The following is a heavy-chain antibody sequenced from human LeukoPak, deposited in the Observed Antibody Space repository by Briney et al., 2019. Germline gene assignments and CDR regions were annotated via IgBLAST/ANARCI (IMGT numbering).Heavy chain of an antibody. D-gene: IGHD3-3*01. J-gene: IGHJ4*02. CDR3: ARGGVRNWRNYYDY. Sequence: SETLSLTCTVSGGSMTTYYWSWIRQPPGKGLEWIGYIYYSGNTNYNPSLNSRVTISLDTSKKQFSLKLTSVGAADTAVYYCARGGVRNWRNYYDYWGQGTLVTVSS. V-gene: IGHV4-59*01. CDR2: IYYSGNT. CDR1: GGSMTTYY.